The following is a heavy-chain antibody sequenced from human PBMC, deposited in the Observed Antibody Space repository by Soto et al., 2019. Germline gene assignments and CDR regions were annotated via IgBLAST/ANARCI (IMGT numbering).Heavy chain of an antibody. V-gene: IGHV4-4*07. J-gene: IGHJ6*02. CDR3: ARGSAAGVDYGMDV. Sequence: SETLSLTCTVSGGSISRYYWSWIRQPAGKGLEWIGRIYSSGGTNYNPSLKSRVTMSVDTSKKQFSLKLSSVTAADTAVYYCARGSAAGVDYGMDVWGQGTTVTVS. D-gene: IGHD6-13*01. CDR2: IYSSGGT. CDR1: GGSISRYY.